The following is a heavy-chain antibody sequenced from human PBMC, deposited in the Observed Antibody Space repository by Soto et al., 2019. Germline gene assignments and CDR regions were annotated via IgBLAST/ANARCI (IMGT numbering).Heavy chain of an antibody. CDR3: AKNRGHEPPYYSDS. J-gene: IGHJ4*02. CDR1: GFTFSNYA. V-gene: IGHV3-23*01. Sequence: EVLLLESGGGLVQPGGSLRLSCAASGFTFSNYAVNWVRQAPGKGLEWVSTIYGGGDGTHYADCVKGRFTISRDNSKNTLYLQMNSPRAEDTAVYYCAKNRGHEPPYYSDSWGQGTLVTVSS. CDR2: IYGGGDGT.